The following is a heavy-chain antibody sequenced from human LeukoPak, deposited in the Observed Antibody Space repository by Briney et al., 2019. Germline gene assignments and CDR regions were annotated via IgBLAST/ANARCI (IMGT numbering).Heavy chain of an antibody. CDR3: TRDQAVAGPNSYYYHGMDV. CDR1: GGSISSYC. D-gene: IGHD6-19*01. V-gene: IGHV4-59*01. Sequence: SETLSLTCTVSGGSISSYCWSWIRQPPGKGLEWIGYICYSGSTNYNPSLKSRVTISVDTSKSQFSLKLNSVTAADTAVYYCTRDQAVAGPNSYYYHGMDVWGQGTTVTVSS. CDR2: ICYSGST. J-gene: IGHJ6*02.